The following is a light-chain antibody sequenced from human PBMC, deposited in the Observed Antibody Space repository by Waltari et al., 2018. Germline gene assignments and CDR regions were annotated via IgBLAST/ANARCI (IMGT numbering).Light chain of an antibody. CDR3: LFYMGSGIWV. CDR2: NSH. Sequence: QTVVTQEPSLSVSPGGTATLTCALSSCSVSSTSYASWYQQTPGPAPRTLVYNSHSRSSGVPGRFAGSILGNKAALTITGAQAGDESDYYCLFYMGSGIWVFGGGTRLTVL. CDR1: SCSVSSTSY. V-gene: IGLV8-61*01. J-gene: IGLJ3*02.